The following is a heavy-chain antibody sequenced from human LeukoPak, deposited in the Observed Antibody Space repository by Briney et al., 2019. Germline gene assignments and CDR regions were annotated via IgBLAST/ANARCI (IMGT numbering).Heavy chain of an antibody. CDR3: VKASSSSPQYNWFDA. V-gene: IGHV3-23*01. CDR1: GFTFSTYG. D-gene: IGHD6-6*01. J-gene: IGHJ5*02. Sequence: GSLRLSCAASGFTFSTYGMHWVRQAPGKGLEWVSGISGGGGATYYADSVKGRFTISRDNSKNTLYLQMNSLRAEDTALYYCVKASSSSPQYNWFDAWGQGTLVTVSS. CDR2: ISGGGGAT.